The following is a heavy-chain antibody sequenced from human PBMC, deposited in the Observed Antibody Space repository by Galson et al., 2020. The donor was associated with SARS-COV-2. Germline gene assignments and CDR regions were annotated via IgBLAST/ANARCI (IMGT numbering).Heavy chain of an antibody. J-gene: IGHJ6*02. Sequence: ASVKVSCRASGYTFSDYYIHWMRQAPGQGLEWMAWINVNSGGSKYAQKFQGRVTLTRDTSISTAYMDLTSLTSDDTATYYCARAKGLWRLGELALWGQGTTVTVSS. CDR2: INVNSGGS. CDR1: GYTFSDYY. D-gene: IGHD3-16*01. CDR3: ARAKGLWRLGELAL. V-gene: IGHV1-2*02.